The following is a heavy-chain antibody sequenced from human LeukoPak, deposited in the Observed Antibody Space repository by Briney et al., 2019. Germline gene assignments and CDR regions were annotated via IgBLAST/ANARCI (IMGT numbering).Heavy chain of an antibody. CDR2: ISDSGGST. Sequence: GGSLRLSCAASGFTFTSYGMSWVRQAPGKALEWVSAISDSGGSTYYADSVKGRFTISRDNSKNTLYLQMNSLRAEDTAVYYCARRSGLYNWNYHRDAFDIWGQGTMVTVSS. CDR3: ARRSGLYNWNYHRDAFDI. J-gene: IGHJ3*02. D-gene: IGHD1-7*01. V-gene: IGHV3-23*01. CDR1: GFTFTSYG.